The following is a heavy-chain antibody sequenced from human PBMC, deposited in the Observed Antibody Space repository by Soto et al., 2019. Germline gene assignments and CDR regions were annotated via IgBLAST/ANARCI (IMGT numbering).Heavy chain of an antibody. J-gene: IGHJ4*02. CDR3: ARWVSATDFDS. Sequence: QVRLVQSGAEVKQPGASVKVSCKASGYTFSSFEIHWVRQAAGQGLEWMGWMNPNNGDTGHAQKFQGRVTMTRNTSISTAFMELRSLRSEDTAMFYCARWVSATDFDSWGQGTLVTVSS. D-gene: IGHD2-8*01. CDR1: GYTFSSFE. CDR2: MNPNNGDT. V-gene: IGHV1-8*01.